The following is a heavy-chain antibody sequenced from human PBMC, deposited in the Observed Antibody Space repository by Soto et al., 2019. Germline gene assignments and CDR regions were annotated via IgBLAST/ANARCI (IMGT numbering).Heavy chain of an antibody. J-gene: IGHJ4*02. Sequence: EVQLLESGGGLVQPGGSLRLSCAASGLRVSSFAMTWVRQAPGKGLEWISSVNGDGTATYYANSVKGRFTISRDTSKNTLYLQMDSLRAEDTAVYYCAKITRSWGQGTLVTVS. CDR1: GLRVSSFA. CDR2: VNGDGTAT. CDR3: AKITRS. D-gene: IGHD3-16*01. V-gene: IGHV3-23*01.